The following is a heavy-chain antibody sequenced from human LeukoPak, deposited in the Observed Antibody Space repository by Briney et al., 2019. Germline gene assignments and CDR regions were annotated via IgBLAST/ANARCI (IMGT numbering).Heavy chain of an antibody. CDR3: AREAHGSGTYYSDY. J-gene: IGHJ4*02. Sequence: ASVKVSCKASGYTFTGYYIHWVRQAPGQGPEWMGWINPNSGDTYYAQMFQGRVTMTRDTCITTAYMELSRLRSDDRAVYYCAREAHGSGTYYSDYWGQGTLVTVSS. D-gene: IGHD3-10*01. CDR2: INPNSGDT. CDR1: GYTFTGYY. V-gene: IGHV1-2*02.